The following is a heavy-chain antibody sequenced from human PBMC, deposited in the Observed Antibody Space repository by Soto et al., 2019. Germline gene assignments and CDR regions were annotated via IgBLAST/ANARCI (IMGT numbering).Heavy chain of an antibody. CDR3: ARDPDYGDSNYYYYGMDV. CDR1: GGSVSSGSYY. J-gene: IGHJ6*02. CDR2: IYYSGST. V-gene: IGHV4-61*01. Sequence: SETLSLTCTVSGGSVSSGSYYWSWIRQPPGKGLEWIGYIYYSGSTNYNPSLKSRVTISVDTSKNQFSLKLSSVTAADTAVYYCARDPDYGDSNYYYYGMDVWGQGTTVTVSS. D-gene: IGHD4-17*01.